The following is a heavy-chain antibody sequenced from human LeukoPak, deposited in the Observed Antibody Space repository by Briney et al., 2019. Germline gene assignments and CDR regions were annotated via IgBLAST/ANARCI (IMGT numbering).Heavy chain of an antibody. D-gene: IGHD3-16*01. CDR3: AKVFPGEFDNLYFDY. CDR2: ISGSGGST. Sequence: PGGSLRLSCAASGFTFSNYAMAWVRQAPGKGLEWVSAISGSGGSTYYADSVKGRFTISRDNSKNTLYLQMNSLRAEDTAVYYCAKVFPGEFDNLYFDYWGQGTLVTVSS. CDR1: GFTFSNYA. J-gene: IGHJ4*02. V-gene: IGHV3-23*01.